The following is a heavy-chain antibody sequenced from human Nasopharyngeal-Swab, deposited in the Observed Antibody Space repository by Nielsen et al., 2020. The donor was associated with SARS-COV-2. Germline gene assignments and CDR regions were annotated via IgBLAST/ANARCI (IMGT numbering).Heavy chain of an antibody. D-gene: IGHD3-10*01. CDR3: TTELYYYGSGSYYKGFAD. CDR2: IKSKTDGGTT. J-gene: IGHJ4*02. V-gene: IGHV3-15*01. Sequence: WISQPPGKGLEWVGRIKSKTDGGTTDYAAPVKGRFTISRDDSKNTLYLQMNSLKTEDTAVYYCTTELYYYGSGSYYKGFADWGQGTLVTVSS.